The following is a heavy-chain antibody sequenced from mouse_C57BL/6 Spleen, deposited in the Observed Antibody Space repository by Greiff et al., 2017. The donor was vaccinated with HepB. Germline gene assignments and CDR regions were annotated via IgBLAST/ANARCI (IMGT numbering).Heavy chain of an antibody. V-gene: IGHV1-69*01. Sequence: VQLQQPGAELVMPGASVKLSCKASGYTFTSYWMHWVKQRPGQGLEWIGEIDPSDSYTNYNQKFKGKSTLTVDKSSSTAYMQLSSLTSEDSAVYYCARRGLYYGSSSYYFDYWGQGTTLTVSS. J-gene: IGHJ2*01. CDR3: ARRGLYYGSSSYYFDY. CDR2: IDPSDSYT. CDR1: GYTFTSYW. D-gene: IGHD1-1*01.